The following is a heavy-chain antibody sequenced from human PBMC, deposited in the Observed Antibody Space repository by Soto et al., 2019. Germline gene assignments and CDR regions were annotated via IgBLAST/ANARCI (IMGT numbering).Heavy chain of an antibody. Sequence: QVQLQQWGAGLLKPSETLSLTCAVYGGSFSDYSWSWIRQPPGKGLEWIGEINHSGSTNYNPSLTRRVTISLDTSKNQFSQKLSSVTAADTAVYYCARGPTGSGWYGYWFDPWGQGTLVTVSS. CDR1: GGSFSDYS. J-gene: IGHJ5*02. V-gene: IGHV4-34*01. CDR3: ARGPTGSGWYGYWFDP. D-gene: IGHD6-19*01. CDR2: INHSGST.